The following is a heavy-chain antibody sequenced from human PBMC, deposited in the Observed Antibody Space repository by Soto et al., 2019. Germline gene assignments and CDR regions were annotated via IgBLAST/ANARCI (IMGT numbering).Heavy chain of an antibody. CDR2: IYYNGST. V-gene: IGHV4-30-4*01. D-gene: IGHD2-15*01. Sequence: PSETLSLTCTVSGGSISSGDYYWSWIRQPPGKGLEWIGYIYYNGSTYYNPSLKSRVTISVDTSKNQFSLKLSSVTAADTAVYYCARVVVVAAYSLFDYWGQGTLVTVS. J-gene: IGHJ4*02. CDR1: GGSISSGDYY. CDR3: ARVVVVAAYSLFDY.